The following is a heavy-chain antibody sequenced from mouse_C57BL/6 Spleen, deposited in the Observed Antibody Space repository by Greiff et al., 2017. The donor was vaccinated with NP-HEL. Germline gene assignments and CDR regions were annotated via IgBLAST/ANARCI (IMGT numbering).Heavy chain of an antibody. CDR3: ARSSYYYGSSSWYFDV. Sequence: QVQLQQSGPELVKPGASVKISCKASGYAFSSSWMNWVQQRPGKGLEWIGRIYPGDGDTNYNGKFKGKATLTADKSSSTAYMQLSSLTSEDSAVYFCARSSYYYGSSSWYFDVWGTGTTVTVSS. J-gene: IGHJ1*03. CDR2: IYPGDGDT. D-gene: IGHD1-1*01. V-gene: IGHV1-82*01. CDR1: GYAFSSSW.